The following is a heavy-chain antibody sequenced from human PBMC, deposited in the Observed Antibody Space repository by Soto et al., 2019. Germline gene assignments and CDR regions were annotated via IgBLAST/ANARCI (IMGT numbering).Heavy chain of an antibody. CDR3: ARVLRFLEDYYYYYMDV. J-gene: IGHJ6*03. D-gene: IGHD3-3*01. V-gene: IGHV4-39*01. CDR2: IYYSGST. CDR1: GGSISSSSYY. Sequence: SETLSLTCTVSGGSISSSSYYWGWIRQTPGKGLEWIGSIYYSGSTYYNPSLKSRVTISVDTSKNQFSLKLSSVTAADTAVYYCARVLRFLEDYYYYYMDVWGKGTTVTVSS.